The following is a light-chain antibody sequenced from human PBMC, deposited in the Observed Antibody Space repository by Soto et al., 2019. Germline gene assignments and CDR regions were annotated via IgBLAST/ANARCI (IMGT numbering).Light chain of an antibody. CDR2: AAS. Sequence: EIAMTQSPATLSVSPGERVTLSCRARQTVSSNLAWYQQKPGQAPRLLIYAASTRATGIPARFSGRGSGTEFTLPISSLQSEDSAVYFCQQYDNWPPWTVGQGTKVEI. CDR1: QTVSSN. V-gene: IGKV3-15*01. CDR3: QQYDNWPPWT. J-gene: IGKJ1*01.